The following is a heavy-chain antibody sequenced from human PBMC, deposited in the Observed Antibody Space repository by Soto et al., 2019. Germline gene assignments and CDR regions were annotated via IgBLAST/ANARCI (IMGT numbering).Heavy chain of an antibody. CDR1: GYTFTGYY. Sequence: ASVNVSCKASGYTFTGYYMHWVRQAPGQGLEWMGWINPNSGGTNYAQKFQGRVTMTRDTSISTAYMELSRLRSDDTAVYYCARVQPRDVNYCDYWGKGNLVNVSS. J-gene: IGHJ4*02. V-gene: IGHV1-2*02. CDR2: INPNSGGT. CDR3: ARVQPRDVNYCDY.